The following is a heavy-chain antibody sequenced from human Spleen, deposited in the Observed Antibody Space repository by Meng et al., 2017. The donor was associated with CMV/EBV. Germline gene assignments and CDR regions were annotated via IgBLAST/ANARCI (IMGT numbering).Heavy chain of an antibody. Sequence: SQTLSLTCAVSGWSFSGDYWSWIRQPPGKGLEWIGEINHSGSTNYNPSLKSRVTISVDTSKNQVSLRLSSVTAADTAVYFCARGERFSPVYGLDVWGQGTTVTVSS. D-gene: IGHD3-3*01. CDR3: ARGERFSPVYGLDV. CDR1: GWSFSGDY. V-gene: IGHV4-34*01. J-gene: IGHJ6*02. CDR2: INHSGST.